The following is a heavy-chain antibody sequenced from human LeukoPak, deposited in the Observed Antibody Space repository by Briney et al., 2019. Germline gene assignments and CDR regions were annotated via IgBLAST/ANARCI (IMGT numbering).Heavy chain of an antibody. J-gene: IGHJ4*02. Sequence: PSETLSLTCTVSGGSISSYYWSWIRQPPGKGLEWIGYIYYSGSTNYNPSLKSRVTISVDTSKNQFSLKLSSVTAADTAVYYCARVEKLASYYFDYWGQGTLVTVSS. CDR3: ARVEKLASYYFDY. D-gene: IGHD6-13*01. CDR2: IYYSGST. V-gene: IGHV4-59*12. CDR1: GGSISSYY.